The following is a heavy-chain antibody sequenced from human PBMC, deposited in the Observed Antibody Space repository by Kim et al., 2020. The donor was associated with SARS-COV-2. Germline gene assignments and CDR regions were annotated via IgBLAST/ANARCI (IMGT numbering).Heavy chain of an antibody. CDR2: IYYSGST. CDR3: ARHSKYYYDSSGLFDY. D-gene: IGHD3-22*01. J-gene: IGHJ4*02. CDR1: GGSISSYY. Sequence: SETLSLTCTVSGGSISSYYWSWIRQPPGKGLEWIGYIYYSGSTNYNPSLKSRVTISVDTSKNQFSLKLSSVTAADTAVYYCARHSKYYYDSSGLFDYWGQGTLVTVSS. V-gene: IGHV4-59*08.